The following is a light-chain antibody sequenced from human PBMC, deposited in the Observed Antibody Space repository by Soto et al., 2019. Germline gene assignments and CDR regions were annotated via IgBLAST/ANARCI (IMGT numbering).Light chain of an antibody. Sequence: EFVLTQSPGTLSLSPGERPTLSCRASRSVSSDYLAWYQQKPGQAPRLLIHGASNRATGIPDRFSGRGSGTDFTLTISRLEPEDFAVYYCQQYESFPLTFGGGTKVDIK. CDR3: QQYESFPLT. CDR2: GAS. J-gene: IGKJ4*02. CDR1: RSVSSDY. V-gene: IGKV3-20*01.